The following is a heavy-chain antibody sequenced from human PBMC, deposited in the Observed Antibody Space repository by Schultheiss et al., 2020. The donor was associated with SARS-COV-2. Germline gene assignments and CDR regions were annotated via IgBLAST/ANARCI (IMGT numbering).Heavy chain of an antibody. J-gene: IGHJ4*02. CDR2: MSYDGFSK. CDR3: ASEYGDYGFDY. Sequence: GESLKISCATSEFIFSNSIIHWVRQAPGKELEWVAAMSYDGFSKYYVDSVKGRFTVSRDNSKNTLYLQMNSLRAEDTAVYYCASEYGDYGFDYWGQGTLVTVSS. CDR1: EFIFSNSI. V-gene: IGHV3-30*04. D-gene: IGHD4-17*01.